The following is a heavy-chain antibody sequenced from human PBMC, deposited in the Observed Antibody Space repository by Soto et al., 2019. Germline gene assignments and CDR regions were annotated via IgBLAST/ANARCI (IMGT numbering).Heavy chain of an antibody. D-gene: IGHD3-22*01. CDR2: MSYDGSNK. Sequence: GGSLRLSCAASGFTFTYYSMHWVRQAPGKGLEWVAVMSYDGSNKYYADSVKGRFTISRDNSKNTLFLQMNSLRAEDTAVYYCARGGRDSSDFLLNWGQGTLVTVSS. CDR1: GFTFTYYS. V-gene: IGHV3-30*04. J-gene: IGHJ4*02. CDR3: ARGGRDSSDFLLN.